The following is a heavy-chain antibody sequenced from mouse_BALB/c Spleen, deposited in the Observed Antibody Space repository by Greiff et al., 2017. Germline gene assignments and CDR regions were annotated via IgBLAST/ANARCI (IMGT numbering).Heavy chain of an antibody. V-gene: IGHV2-2*02. CDR3: AKGHYYGSSPYAMDY. J-gene: IGHJ4*01. CDR2: IWSGGST. Sequence: QVQLQQSGPGLVAPSQSLSITCTVSGFSLTSYGVHWVRQPPGKGLEWLGVIWSGGSTDYNAAFISRLSISKDNSKSQVFFKMNSLQANDTAIYYCAKGHYYGSSPYAMDYWGQGTSVTVSS. CDR1: GFSLTSYG. D-gene: IGHD1-1*01.